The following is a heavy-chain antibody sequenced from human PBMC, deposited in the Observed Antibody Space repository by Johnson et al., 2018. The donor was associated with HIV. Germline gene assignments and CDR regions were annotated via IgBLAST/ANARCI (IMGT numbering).Heavy chain of an antibody. Sequence: VQLVESGGGVVQPGRSLRLSCAASGFTFSSYAMHWVHQAPGKGLEWVAVISYDGSNKYYADSVKGRFTISRDNSKNTLYLQMNSLRAEDTAVYYCARDWRGDSSGYYYFFSFDIWGQWTMVTVSS. CDR2: ISYDGSNK. CDR3: ARDWRGDSSGYYYFFSFDI. D-gene: IGHD3-22*01. CDR1: GFTFSSYA. V-gene: IGHV3-30-3*01. J-gene: IGHJ3*02.